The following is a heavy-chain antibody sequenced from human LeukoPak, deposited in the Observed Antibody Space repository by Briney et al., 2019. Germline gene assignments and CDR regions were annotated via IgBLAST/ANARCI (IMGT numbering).Heavy chain of an antibody. V-gene: IGHV1-18*01. Sequence: ASVKVSCKGSGYSFTSYGIIWVRQAPGQGLEWMGWISAYNGNTNYAQKLQGRVTMTTDTSTSTAYMELRSLRSDDTAVYYCARDRDEYYDILTGYPNFDYWGQGTLVTVSS. D-gene: IGHD3-9*01. CDR3: ARDRDEYYDILTGYPNFDY. CDR2: ISAYNGNT. J-gene: IGHJ4*02. CDR1: GYSFTSYG.